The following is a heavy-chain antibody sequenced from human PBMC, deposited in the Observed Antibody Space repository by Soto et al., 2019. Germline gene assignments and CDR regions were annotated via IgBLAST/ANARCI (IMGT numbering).Heavy chain of an antibody. D-gene: IGHD6-6*01. J-gene: IGHJ6*02. Sequence: QPGGSLRLSCTASGFTFGDYAMSWFRQAPGKGLEWVGFIRSKAYGGTTEYAASVKGRFTISRDDSKSIAYLQMNSLKTEDTAVYYCTRDGWQLPYYGMDVWGQGTTVTVSS. V-gene: IGHV3-49*03. CDR3: TRDGWQLPYYGMDV. CDR1: GFTFGDYA. CDR2: IRSKAYGGTT.